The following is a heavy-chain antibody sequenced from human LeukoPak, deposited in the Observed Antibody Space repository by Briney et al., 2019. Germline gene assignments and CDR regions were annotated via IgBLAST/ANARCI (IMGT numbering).Heavy chain of an antibody. D-gene: IGHD3-10*01. J-gene: IGHJ6*03. V-gene: IGHV3-53*01. CDR3: ASGSGSYRTPYYYMDV. Sequence: GGSLRLSCAASGFTVSSNYMSWVRQAPGKGLEGVSVIYSGGSTYYADSVKGRFTISRDNSKNTLYLQMNSLRAEDTAVYYCASGSGSYRTPYYYMDVWGTGTTVTVSS. CDR1: GFTVSSNY. CDR2: IYSGGST.